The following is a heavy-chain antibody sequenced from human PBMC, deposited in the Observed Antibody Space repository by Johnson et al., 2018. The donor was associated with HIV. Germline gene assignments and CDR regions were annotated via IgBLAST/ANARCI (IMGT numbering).Heavy chain of an antibody. CDR3: ARDGRDLVTRGSFDV. D-gene: IGHD3-9*01. CDR1: GITVGTNY. V-gene: IGHV3-66*02. J-gene: IGHJ3*01. CDR2: IFSVGDV. Sequence: VQLVESGGGVVRPGGSLRLSCAASGITVGTNYMSWVRQAPGKGLEWVSVIFSVGDVYYADSVKGRVTISRDNSKNMVYLQMNSLRPEDTAVYYCARDGRDLVTRGSFDVWGQGTVVTVSS.